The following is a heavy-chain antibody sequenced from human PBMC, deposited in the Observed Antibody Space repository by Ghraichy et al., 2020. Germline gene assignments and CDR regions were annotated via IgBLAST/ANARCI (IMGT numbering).Heavy chain of an antibody. J-gene: IGHJ5*02. CDR1: GGSISSGGYY. V-gene: IGHV4-31*03. CDR2: IYYSGST. Sequence: SETLSLTCTVSGGSISSGGYYWSWIRQHPGKGLEWIGYIYYSGSTYYNPSLKSRVTISVDTSKNQFSLKLSSVTAADTAVYYCAREGNCGGDCYSRGDWFDPWGQGTLVTVSS. CDR3: AREGNCGGDCYSRGDWFDP. D-gene: IGHD2-21*02.